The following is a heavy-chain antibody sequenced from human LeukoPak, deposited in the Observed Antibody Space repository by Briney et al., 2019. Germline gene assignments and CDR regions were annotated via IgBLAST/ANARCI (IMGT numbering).Heavy chain of an antibody. CDR2: IKQDGSEQ. V-gene: IGHV3-7*04. J-gene: IGHJ6*03. CDR3: ARGIVATIIYYYYMDV. CDR1: GLSFGSYW. Sequence: GAPLRLSCAASGFTCGLSFGSYWMNRVPQAAGKWLEWVASIKQDGSEQYYVDSVKGRFTISRDNAQSSLYLQMDSLRGEDTAVYYCARGIVATIIYYYYMDVWGKGTTVTVS. D-gene: IGHD5-12*01.